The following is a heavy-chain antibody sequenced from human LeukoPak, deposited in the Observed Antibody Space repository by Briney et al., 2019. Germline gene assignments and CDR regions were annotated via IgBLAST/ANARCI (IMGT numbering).Heavy chain of an antibody. CDR3: AREGDLGCSSTSCYINGMDV. CDR2: IYSGGST. J-gene: IGHJ6*02. Sequence: GGSLRLSCAASGFTVSSNYMRWVRQAPGKGLEWVTDIYSGGSTYDADSVKGRFTISRDNSKNTLYLQMNSLRAEDTAVYYCAREGDLGCSSTSCYINGMDVWGQGTTVTVSS. V-gene: IGHV3-66*02. CDR1: GFTVSSNY. D-gene: IGHD2-2*02.